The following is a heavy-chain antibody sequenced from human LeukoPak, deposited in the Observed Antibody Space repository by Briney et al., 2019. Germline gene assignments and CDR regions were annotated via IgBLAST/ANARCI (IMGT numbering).Heavy chain of an antibody. CDR1: GGSFSGYY. CDR3: ARAVGVYYGSGSYYGY. Sequence: SETLSLTCAVYGGSFSGYYWSWIRQPPGKWLEWIGEINHSGSTNYNPSLKSRVTISVDTSKNQFSLKLSSVTAADTAVYYCARAVGVYYGSGSYYGYWGQGTLVTVSS. J-gene: IGHJ4*02. D-gene: IGHD3-10*01. V-gene: IGHV4-34*01. CDR2: INHSGST.